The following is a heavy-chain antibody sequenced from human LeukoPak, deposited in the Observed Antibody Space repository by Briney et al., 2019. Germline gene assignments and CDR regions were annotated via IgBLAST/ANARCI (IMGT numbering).Heavy chain of an antibody. Sequence: PGGSLRLSCAASGFTFSNAWTSWVRQAPGKGLEWVGRIKSKTDGGTTDYAAPVKGRFTISRDDSKNTLYLQMNSLKTEDTAVYYCTTELVVPAAYDYWGQGTLVTVSS. V-gene: IGHV3-15*01. D-gene: IGHD2-2*01. CDR2: IKSKTDGGTT. J-gene: IGHJ4*02. CDR3: TTELVVPAAYDY. CDR1: GFTFSNAW.